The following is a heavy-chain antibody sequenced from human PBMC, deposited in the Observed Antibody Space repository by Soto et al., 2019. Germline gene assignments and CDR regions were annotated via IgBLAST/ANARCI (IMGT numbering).Heavy chain of an antibody. Sequence: QVQLQESGPGLVKPSETLSLTCTVSGGSIRNYYWSWLRQPPGKGLAWIGFISYNGNTKYNPSLMGRVTISLDTSKNYFSLRLRSLTAADTALYYCARHFDSGTWPLDYWGQGILVTVSS. J-gene: IGHJ4*02. D-gene: IGHD3-10*01. CDR1: GGSIRNYY. CDR3: ARHFDSGTWPLDY. V-gene: IGHV4-59*01. CDR2: ISYNGNT.